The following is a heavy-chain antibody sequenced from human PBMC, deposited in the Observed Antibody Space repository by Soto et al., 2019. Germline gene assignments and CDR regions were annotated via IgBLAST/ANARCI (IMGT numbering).Heavy chain of an antibody. CDR3: ARALRGRYYYYYGMDV. CDR1: GFTFSSYD. Sequence: EVQLVESGGGLVQPGGSLRLSCAASGFTFSSYDMHWVRQATGKGLEWVSAIGTAGDTYYPGSVKGRYTISRENAKNSLYLQMNSLRAEDTAVYYYARALRGRYYYYYGMDVWGQGTTVTVSS. D-gene: IGHD3-16*01. CDR2: IGTAGDT. J-gene: IGHJ6*02. V-gene: IGHV3-13*01.